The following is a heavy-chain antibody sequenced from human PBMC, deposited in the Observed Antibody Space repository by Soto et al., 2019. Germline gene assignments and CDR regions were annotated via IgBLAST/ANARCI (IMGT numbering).Heavy chain of an antibody. D-gene: IGHD3-10*01. CDR2: IYHSGST. V-gene: IGHV4-4*02. CDR3: ARSNTLWFGELFPAYFDY. J-gene: IGHJ4*02. CDR1: GGSISSSNW. Sequence: TLSLTCAVSGGSISSSNWWSWVRQPPGKGLEWIGEIYHSGSTNYNPSLKSRVTISVDKSKNQFSLKLSSVTAADTAVYYCARSNTLWFGELFPAYFDYWGQGTLVTVSS.